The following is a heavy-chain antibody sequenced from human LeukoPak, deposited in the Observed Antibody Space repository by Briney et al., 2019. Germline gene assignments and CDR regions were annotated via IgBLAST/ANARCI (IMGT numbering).Heavy chain of an antibody. D-gene: IGHD2-2*01. CDR1: GFTFSGYS. Sequence: GGSLRLSCVASGFTFSGYSMNWVRQAPGKGLEWVSSISSSSSYIYNADSVKGRFTISRDNAKNSLYLQMNSLRAEDTAVYYCARVTRPAATYYYYYYMDVWGKGTTVTVSS. CDR3: ARVTRPAATYYYYYYMDV. CDR2: ISSSSSYI. V-gene: IGHV3-21*01. J-gene: IGHJ6*03.